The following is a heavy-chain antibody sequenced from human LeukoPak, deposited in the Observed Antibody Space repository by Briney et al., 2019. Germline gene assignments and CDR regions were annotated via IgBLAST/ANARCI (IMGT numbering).Heavy chain of an antibody. CDR2: IKQDGSEK. CDR1: GFTFSSYW. Sequence: GGSLRLSCEASGFTFSSYWMSWVRQAPGKGLEWVANIKQDGSEKYYVDSVKGRFTISRDNAKNSLYLQMNSLRAEDTAVYYCATSTYYYDSSGYYYAPRDYWGQGTLVTVSS. CDR3: ATSTYYYDSSGYYYAPRDY. J-gene: IGHJ4*02. V-gene: IGHV3-7*03. D-gene: IGHD3-22*01.